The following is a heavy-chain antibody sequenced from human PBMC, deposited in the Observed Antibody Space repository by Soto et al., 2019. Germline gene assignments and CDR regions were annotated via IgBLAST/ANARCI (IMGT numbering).Heavy chain of an antibody. V-gene: IGHV1-69*08. Sequence: QVQLVQSGAEVKRPGSSVKVSCKASGGTFSSYTISWVRQAPGQGLEWMGRIVPILGITNYAQKFQGRVTITADKSRSTAYMELSSLKSEDTAVFYCARDHPTMTPGALVDWGQGTLVTVSS. CDR1: GGTFSSYT. J-gene: IGHJ4*02. CDR3: ARDHPTMTPGALVD. CDR2: IVPILGIT. D-gene: IGHD4-17*01.